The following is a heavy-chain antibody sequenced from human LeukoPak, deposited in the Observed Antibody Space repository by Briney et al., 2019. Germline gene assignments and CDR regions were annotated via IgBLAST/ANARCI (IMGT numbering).Heavy chain of an antibody. CDR1: GFPFSSYT. CDR3: ARGLHYYYYGMDV. V-gene: IGHV3-30-3*01. CDR2: ISYDGSNK. D-gene: IGHD3-10*01. J-gene: IGHJ6*02. Sequence: GGSLRLSCAASGFPFSSYTMHWVRQAPGKGLEWVAVISYDGSNKYYADSVKGRFTISRDNSKNTLYLQMSSLGAEDTAVYYCARGLHYYYYGMDVWGQGTTVTVSS.